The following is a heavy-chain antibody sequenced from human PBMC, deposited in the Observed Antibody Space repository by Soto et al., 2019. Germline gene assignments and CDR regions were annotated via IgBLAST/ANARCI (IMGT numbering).Heavy chain of an antibody. V-gene: IGHV4-31*03. CDR2: IYYSGST. Sequence: QVQLQESGPGLVKPSQTLSLTCTVSGGSISSGGYYWSWIRQHPGKGLEWIGYIYYSGSTYYNPSLTSRVTISVDTSKNQFSLTLSSVTAADTAVYYCARDPGCSGGSCFQFWYFDLWGRGTLVTVSS. D-gene: IGHD2-15*01. CDR1: GGSISSGGYY. J-gene: IGHJ2*01. CDR3: ARDPGCSGGSCFQFWYFDL.